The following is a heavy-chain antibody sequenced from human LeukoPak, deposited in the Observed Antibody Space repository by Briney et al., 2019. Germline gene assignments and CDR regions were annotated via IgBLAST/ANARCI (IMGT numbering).Heavy chain of an antibody. CDR1: EYSFTSYW. V-gene: IGHV5-10-1*01. CDR2: IDPSDSYT. D-gene: IGHD3-10*01. Sequence: GESLKISCKGSEYSFTSYWITWVRQMPGKRLEWMGRIDPSDSYTNYNPSFQGHVTISADKSVSTAYLQWSSLKASDTAMYYCARHGYYGSGSYYSMQDWGQGTLVTVSS. J-gene: IGHJ4*02. CDR3: ARHGYYGSGSYYSMQD.